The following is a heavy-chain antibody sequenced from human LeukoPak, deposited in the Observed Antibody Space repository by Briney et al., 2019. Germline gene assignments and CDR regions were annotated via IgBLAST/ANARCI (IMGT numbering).Heavy chain of an antibody. D-gene: IGHD6-13*01. CDR3: AREDIASSGTRLWYFDL. V-gene: IGHV4-39*07. CDR1: GGSISSSSYY. J-gene: IGHJ2*01. Sequence: PSETLSLTCTVSGGSISSSSYYWGWIRQPPGKGLEWIGSIYYSGSTYYNPSLKSRVTISVDTSKNQFSLKLSSVTAADTAVYYCAREDIASSGTRLWYFDLWGRGTLVTVSS. CDR2: IYYSGST.